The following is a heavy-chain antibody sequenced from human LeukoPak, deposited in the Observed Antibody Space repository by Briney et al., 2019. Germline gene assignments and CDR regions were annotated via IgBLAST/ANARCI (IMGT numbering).Heavy chain of an antibody. CDR2: ISGSGGST. V-gene: IGHV3-23*01. D-gene: IGHD2-2*01. J-gene: IGHJ4*02. CDR1: GFTFSSYA. CDR3: ATARYCSRTSCYASLDY. Sequence: GGSLRLSCAASGFTFSSYAMSWVRQAPGKGLEWVSAISGSGGSTYYADSVKGRFTISRDNSKNTLYLQMNSLRAEDTAVYYCATARYCSRTSCYASLDYWGQGTLVTVSS.